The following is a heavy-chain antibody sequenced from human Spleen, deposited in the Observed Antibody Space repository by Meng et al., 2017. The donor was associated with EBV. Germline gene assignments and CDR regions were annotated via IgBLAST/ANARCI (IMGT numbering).Heavy chain of an antibody. Sequence: GQSQACGPELVKPSQALSLTCAVSCGSIVSGGYYWSWIRQPPGKGLEWIGYIYYSGSTYYNPSLKSRVTISVDTSKNQFSLTLSSVTAADTAVYYCAREHEVGVASWVDYWGQGALVTVSS. J-gene: IGHJ4*02. CDR2: IYYSGST. V-gene: IGHV4-31*11. D-gene: IGHD1-26*01. CDR1: CGSIVSGGYY. CDR3: AREHEVGVASWVDY.